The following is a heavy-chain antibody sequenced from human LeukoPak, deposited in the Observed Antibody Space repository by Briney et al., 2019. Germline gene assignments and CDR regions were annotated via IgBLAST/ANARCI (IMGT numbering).Heavy chain of an antibody. Sequence: SETLSLTCTVSGGSISSYYWSWIRQPPGKGLEWIGYIYYSGSTNYNPSLKSRVTISVDTSKNQFSLKLSSVTAADTAVHYCARDPPAAAGAYYYYMDVWGKGTTVTISS. CDR3: ARDPPAAAGAYYYYMDV. V-gene: IGHV4-59*12. D-gene: IGHD6-13*01. CDR1: GGSISSYY. CDR2: IYYSGST. J-gene: IGHJ6*03.